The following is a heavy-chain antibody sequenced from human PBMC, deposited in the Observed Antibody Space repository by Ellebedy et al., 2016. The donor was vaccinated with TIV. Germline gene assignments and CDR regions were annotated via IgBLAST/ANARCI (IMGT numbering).Heavy chain of an antibody. Sequence: GESLKISCAAAGFSLSNYWMTWVRQAPGKGLEWVANIKQDESEKYYVDSVKGRFTISRDNAKNSLYLQMNTLRAEDTAVYYCARVRGSQSFDYWGQGTLVTVSA. J-gene: IGHJ4*02. CDR1: GFSLSNYW. CDR2: IKQDESEK. V-gene: IGHV3-7*03. CDR3: ARVRGSQSFDY. D-gene: IGHD1-26*01.